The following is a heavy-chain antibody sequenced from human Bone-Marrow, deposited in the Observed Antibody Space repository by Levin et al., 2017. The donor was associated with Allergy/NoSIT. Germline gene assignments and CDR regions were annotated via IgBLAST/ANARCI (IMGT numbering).Heavy chain of an antibody. J-gene: IGHJ4*02. CDR3: ARHVGGDYILRGYYFDY. V-gene: IGHV4-39*01. Sequence: SQTLSLTCTVSGGSISSSRYYWAWIRQPPGEGLEWIGNIYYTGSTHYNPSLESGVTISVDISKNQFSLNLSSVTAADTAVYYCARHVGGDYILRGYYFDYWGQGALVTVSS. CDR1: GGSISSSRYY. D-gene: IGHD2/OR15-2a*01. CDR2: IYYTGST.